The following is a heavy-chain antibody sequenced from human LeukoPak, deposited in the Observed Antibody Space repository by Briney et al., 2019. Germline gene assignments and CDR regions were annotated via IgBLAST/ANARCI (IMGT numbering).Heavy chain of an antibody. CDR3: ARIGYSSSSLEY. Sequence: GGSLRLSCAASGFTFSRYWMTWVRQAPGKGLEWVANINQDGSVKYYVDSVKGRFTISRDNAKNLVYLQMDSLRAEDTAVYYCARIGYSSSSLEYWGQGTLVTVSS. J-gene: IGHJ4*02. D-gene: IGHD6-13*01. CDR1: GFTFSRYW. CDR2: INQDGSVK. V-gene: IGHV3-7*01.